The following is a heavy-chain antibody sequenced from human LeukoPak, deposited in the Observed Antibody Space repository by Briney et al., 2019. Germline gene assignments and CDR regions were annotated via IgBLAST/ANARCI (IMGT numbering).Heavy chain of an antibody. CDR3: ARARGGYDFDY. CDR2: IKQDGSEK. V-gene: IGHV3-7*03. CDR1: GFAFSSYW. D-gene: IGHD5-12*01. J-gene: IGHJ4*02. Sequence: RTGGSLRLSCAASGFAFSSYWMSWVRQAPGKGLEWVANIKQDGSEKYYVDSVKGRFTISRDNAKNSLYLQLNSLRAEDTAVYYCARARGGYDFDYWGQGTLVTVSS.